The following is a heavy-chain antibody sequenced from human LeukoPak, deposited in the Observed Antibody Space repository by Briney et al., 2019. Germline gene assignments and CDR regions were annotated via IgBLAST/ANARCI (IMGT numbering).Heavy chain of an antibody. CDR3: SRESGAFSPFGY. CDR1: GFAFSDYSM. Sequence: GSLRLSCAASGFAFSDYSMNWVRQPPGQGLEWIGEISLSGVTNYNPSLKSRVTMSLDRSKNHLSLTLTSVTAADTAVYYCSRESGAFSPFGYWGQGTLVTVSS. V-gene: IGHV4-4*02. D-gene: IGHD1-26*01. CDR2: ISLSGVT. J-gene: IGHJ4*02.